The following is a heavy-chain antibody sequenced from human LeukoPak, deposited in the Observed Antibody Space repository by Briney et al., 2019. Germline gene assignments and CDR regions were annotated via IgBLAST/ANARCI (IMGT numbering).Heavy chain of an antibody. V-gene: IGHV4-30-4*01. CDR1: AGSISTIDYY. Sequence: SETLSLTCTVSAGSISTIDYYWNWTRQPPGKGLEWIGYIYYTGSTYYNPSLKSRVTISVATSKNQCSLKLSSVTAADTAVYYCARVGRNRKGNDPWGQGTLVTVSS. CDR3: ARVGRNRKGNDP. CDR2: IYYTGST. D-gene: IGHD3-16*02. J-gene: IGHJ5*02.